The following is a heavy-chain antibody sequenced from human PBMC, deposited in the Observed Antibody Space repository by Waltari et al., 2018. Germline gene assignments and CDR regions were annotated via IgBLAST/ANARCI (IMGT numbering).Heavy chain of an antibody. CDR3: ARDSSQRYCGGDCYTGDDAFDI. J-gene: IGHJ3*02. D-gene: IGHD2-21*01. CDR1: GGSISSSSYY. CDR2: IYYSGRT. V-gene: IGHV4-39*07. Sequence: QLQLQESGPGLVKPSETLSLTCTVSGGSISSSSYYWGWIRQPPGKGLEWIGSIYYSGRTYYNPSLNSRVTISVDTSKNQFSLKLSSVTAADTAVYYCARDSSQRYCGGDCYTGDDAFDIWGQGTMVTVSS.